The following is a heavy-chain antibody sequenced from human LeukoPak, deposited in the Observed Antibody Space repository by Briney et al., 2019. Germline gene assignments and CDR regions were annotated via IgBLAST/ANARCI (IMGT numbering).Heavy chain of an antibody. D-gene: IGHD3-10*01. Sequence: ASVKVSCKASGYTFNSYGISWVRQAPGQGLEWMGWISAYNGNTNYAQKLQGRVTMTTDTSTSTAYMELRSLRSDDTAVYYCARVDVLLWFGDQRGMGAFDIWGQGTMVTVSS. CDR2: ISAYNGNT. V-gene: IGHV1-18*01. CDR3: ARVDVLLWFGDQRGMGAFDI. CDR1: GYTFNSYG. J-gene: IGHJ3*02.